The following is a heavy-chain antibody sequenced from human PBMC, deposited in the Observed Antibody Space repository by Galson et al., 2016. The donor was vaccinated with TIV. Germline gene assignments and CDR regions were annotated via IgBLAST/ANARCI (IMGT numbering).Heavy chain of an antibody. CDR2: IIAIFATV. J-gene: IGHJ1*01. V-gene: IGHV1-69*13. Sequence: SVKVSCKASGGIFRSQAISWVRQAPGQGLEWMGEIIAIFATVTYAQKFQHRLSTTADESTSTSYMELSSLTSEDTAVYYCTCHSGYHYVNEYFHHWGQGTLVTVSS. CDR1: GGIFRSQA. D-gene: IGHD3-22*01. CDR3: TCHSGYHYVNEYFHH.